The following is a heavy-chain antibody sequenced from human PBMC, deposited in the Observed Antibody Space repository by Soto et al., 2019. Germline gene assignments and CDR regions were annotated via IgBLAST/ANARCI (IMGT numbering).Heavy chain of an antibody. J-gene: IGHJ4*02. CDR3: ARVGRGAAAGFDS. Sequence: KASETLSLTCTASGGSISSYYWSWIRQPPGKGLEWIGYIYYSGSTNYNPSLKSRVTISVDTSKNQFSLKLTSVTAADTAVFYCARVGRGAAAGFDSWGQGTLVTVSS. CDR2: IYYSGST. D-gene: IGHD6-13*01. V-gene: IGHV4-59*01. CDR1: GGSISSYY.